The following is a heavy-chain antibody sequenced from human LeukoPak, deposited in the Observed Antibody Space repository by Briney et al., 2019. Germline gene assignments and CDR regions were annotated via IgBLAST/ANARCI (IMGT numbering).Heavy chain of an antibody. D-gene: IGHD3-9*01. J-gene: IGHJ4*02. CDR3: ARDTLNGPFVISLDY. V-gene: IGHV3-48*03. Sequence: GGSLRLSCAASGFSFASYEMNWVRQAPGKGLEWVSHISSDGRVETYLDSVRSRFTMSRDNAKDLLVLQMNGLRAEDTAVYYCARDTLNGPFVISLDYWGQGALVTVSS. CDR1: GFSFASYE. CDR2: ISSDGRVE.